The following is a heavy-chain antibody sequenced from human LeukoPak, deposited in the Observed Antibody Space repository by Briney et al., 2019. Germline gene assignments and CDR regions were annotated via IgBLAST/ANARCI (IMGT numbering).Heavy chain of an antibody. CDR1: GYTFTSYA. J-gene: IGHJ6*02. Sequence: ASVKVSCKASGYTFTSYAMHWVRQAPGQRLEWMGWINAGNGNTKYSQKFQGRVTITRDTSASTAYMELSSLRSEDTAVYYCARGPQGHELEHPGDYGMDVWGQGTTVTASS. CDR2: INAGNGNT. V-gene: IGHV1-3*01. D-gene: IGHD6-6*01. CDR3: ARGPQGHELEHPGDYGMDV.